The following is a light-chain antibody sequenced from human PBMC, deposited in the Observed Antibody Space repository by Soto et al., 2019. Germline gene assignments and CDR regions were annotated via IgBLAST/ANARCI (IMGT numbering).Light chain of an antibody. J-gene: IGLJ1*01. Sequence: QSALTQPASVSGSPGQSITISCTGTSSDVGGYNYVSWYQQHPGKAPKLMIYEVTNRPSGVSHRFSGSKSGNTASLTISGLQAEDEADYYCCSLTTSHTYVFGSGTKVTVL. CDR2: EVT. CDR3: CSLTTSHTYV. V-gene: IGLV2-14*01. CDR1: SSDVGGYNY.